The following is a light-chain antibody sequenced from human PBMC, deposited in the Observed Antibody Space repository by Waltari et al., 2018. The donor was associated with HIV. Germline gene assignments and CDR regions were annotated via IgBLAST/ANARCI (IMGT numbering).Light chain of an antibody. Sequence: QSALTQPASVSGFLGQSITISCTGASSDVGYYTFVSWYQQRPVNAPRLIIFDDNKRPSGVSVRFSGSKSGNTASLTISGLQAEDEADYYCCSYSTNNTLVFGGGTKVTVL. J-gene: IGLJ3*02. CDR1: SSDVGYYTF. CDR2: DDN. CDR3: CSYSTNNTLV. V-gene: IGLV2-23*01.